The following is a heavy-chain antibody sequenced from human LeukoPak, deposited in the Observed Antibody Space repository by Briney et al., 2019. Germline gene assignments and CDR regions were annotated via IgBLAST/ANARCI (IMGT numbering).Heavy chain of an antibody. D-gene: IGHD6-25*01. CDR3: AREWGNSGFDY. CDR2: ISGSGGST. Sequence: PGGSLRLSCAASGFTFSSYAMSWVRQAPGKGLEWVSGISGSGGSTYYADSVKGRFTISRDSSENTLFLQMSSLRIEDTAVYYCAREWGNSGFDYWGQGTLVTVSS. J-gene: IGHJ4*02. CDR1: GFTFSSYA. V-gene: IGHV3-23*01.